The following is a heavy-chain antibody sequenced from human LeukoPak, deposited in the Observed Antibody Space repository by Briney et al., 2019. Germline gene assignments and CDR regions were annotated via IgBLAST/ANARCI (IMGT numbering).Heavy chain of an antibody. J-gene: IGHJ5*02. CDR2: IIPMLDIA. Sequence: SVKVSCKASGGTFSGYGISWVRQAPGQGLEWMARIIPMLDIANYEQKFQGRVTVTADKSTSTVHMEFSSLRSEDTAVYYCARERVVMGEMWSYKWFDPWGQGSLVTVSS. CDR3: ARERVVMGEMWSYKWFDP. CDR1: GGTFSGYG. D-gene: IGHD3-16*01. V-gene: IGHV1-69*04.